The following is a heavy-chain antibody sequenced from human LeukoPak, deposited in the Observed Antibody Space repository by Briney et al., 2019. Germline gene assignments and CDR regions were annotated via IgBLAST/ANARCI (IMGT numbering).Heavy chain of an antibody. CDR3: ARGDSTMVRGVIIPSDY. D-gene: IGHD3-10*01. Sequence: ASVKDSCKASGYTFTGYYMHWVRQAPGQGLEWMGWINPNSGGTNYAQKFQGRVTMTRDTSISTAYMELSRLRSDDTAVYYCARGDSTMVRGVIIPSDYWGQGTLVTVSS. CDR1: GYTFTGYY. V-gene: IGHV1-2*02. J-gene: IGHJ4*02. CDR2: INPNSGGT.